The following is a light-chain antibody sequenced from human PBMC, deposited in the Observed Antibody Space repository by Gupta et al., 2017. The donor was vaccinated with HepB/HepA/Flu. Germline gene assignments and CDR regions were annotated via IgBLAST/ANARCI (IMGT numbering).Light chain of an antibody. CDR1: SSDIGGYDY. CDR2: NVN. J-gene: IGLJ3*02. V-gene: IGLV2-14*03. Sequence: SALTQPASVSGSPGQSITISCTGSSSDIGGYDYVAWYQHHPGKAPKVIIYNVNNRPSGVSNRFSGSKSGNTASLTISGLQAEDEADYYCCSHTSSVSRVFGGGTKLTVL. CDR3: CSHTSSVSRV.